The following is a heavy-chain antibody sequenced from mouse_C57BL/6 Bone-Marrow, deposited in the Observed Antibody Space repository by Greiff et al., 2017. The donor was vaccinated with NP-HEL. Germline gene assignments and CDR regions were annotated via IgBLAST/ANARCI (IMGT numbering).Heavy chain of an antibody. J-gene: IGHJ1*03. CDR3: AMRRNMEGNSYWYVEV. CDR1: GYTFTSYW. CDR2: IHPNRGST. V-gene: IGHV1-64*01. Sequence: QVQLQQPGAELVKPGASVKVSCKASGYTFTSYWIGLIHPNRGSTNYNEKFKSKATLTVYKSSSPAYMQLSRLTSEESADYCGAMRRNMEGNSYWYVEVWGTGTTVTVPS. D-gene: IGHD1-1*02.